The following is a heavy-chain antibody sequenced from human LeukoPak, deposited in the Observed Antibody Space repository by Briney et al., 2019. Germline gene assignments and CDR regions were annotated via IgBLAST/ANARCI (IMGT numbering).Heavy chain of an antibody. D-gene: IGHD3-3*01. CDR1: GFTFSSYW. V-gene: IGHV3-7*01. Sequence: GGSLRLSCAASGFTFSSYWMSWVRQAPGKGLEWVANIKQDGSEKYYVDSVKGRFTISRDNAKNSLYLQMNSLRAEDTAVYYCARGAFGGYDFWSGYPILDYWGQGTLVTVSS. CDR2: IKQDGSEK. CDR3: ARGAFGGYDFWSGYPILDY. J-gene: IGHJ4*02.